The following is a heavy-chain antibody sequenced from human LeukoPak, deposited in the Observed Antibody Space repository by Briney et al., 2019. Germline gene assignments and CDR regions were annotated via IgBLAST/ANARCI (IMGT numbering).Heavy chain of an antibody. Sequence: EAGGSLRLSCAASGFTFSSYGMHWVRQAPGKGLEWVAVISYDGSNKYYADSVKGRFTISRDNSKNTLYLQMNSLRAEDTAVYYCAKIPGRYFDWLLNYFDYWGQGTLVTVSS. V-gene: IGHV3-30*18. J-gene: IGHJ4*02. CDR3: AKIPGRYFDWLLNYFDY. CDR2: ISYDGSNK. D-gene: IGHD3-9*01. CDR1: GFTFSSYG.